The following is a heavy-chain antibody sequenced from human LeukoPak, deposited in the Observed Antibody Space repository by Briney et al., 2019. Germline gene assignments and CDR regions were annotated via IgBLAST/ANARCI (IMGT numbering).Heavy chain of an antibody. D-gene: IGHD2-15*01. J-gene: IGHJ5*02. CDR2: TYYRSKWYN. CDR3: AGNYGGNASEPTPTLYNWFDP. V-gene: IGHV6-1*01. CDR1: GDSVSSNSAA. Sequence: SQTLSLTCAISGDSVSSNSAAWNWIRQSPSRGLEWLGRTYYRSKWYNDYAVSVKSRITINPDTSKNQFSLQLNSVTPEDTAVYYCAGNYGGNASEPTPTLYNWFDPWGQGTLVTVSS.